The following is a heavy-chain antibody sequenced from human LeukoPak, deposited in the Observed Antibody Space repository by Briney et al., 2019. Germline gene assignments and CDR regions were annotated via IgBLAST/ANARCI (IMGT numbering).Heavy chain of an antibody. D-gene: IGHD1-20*01. Sequence: GGSLRLSCVASGFTFSTYWMHWVRQAPGKGLVWVSRINGDGSSTTYADSVKGRFTISRDNAANTLYLQMNSLRVEDTAVYYCASVTGFFDPWGQGTLVTVSS. J-gene: IGHJ5*02. CDR2: INGDGSST. CDR1: GFTFSTYW. CDR3: ASVTGFFDP. V-gene: IGHV3-74*01.